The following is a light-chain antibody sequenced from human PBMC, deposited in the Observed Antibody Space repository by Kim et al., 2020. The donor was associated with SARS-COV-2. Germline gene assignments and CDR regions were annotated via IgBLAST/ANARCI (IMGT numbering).Light chain of an antibody. CDR3: QQYGNSPPPIT. CDR2: DAS. Sequence: GQIATLSCRDSQSVTNNYLVWYQQKAGQAPRLLIYDASSRATGIPDRFSGSGSGTDFTLTISRLEPEDFAVYYCQQYGNSPPPITFGQGTRLEIK. CDR1: QSVTNNY. J-gene: IGKJ5*01. V-gene: IGKV3-20*01.